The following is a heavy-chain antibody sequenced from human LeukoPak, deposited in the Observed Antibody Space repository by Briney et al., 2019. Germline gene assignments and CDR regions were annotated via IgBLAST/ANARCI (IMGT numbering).Heavy chain of an antibody. D-gene: IGHD6-19*01. V-gene: IGHV3-23*01. CDR2: ISGSGGST. CDR3: AKAPASGQWLVYFDY. J-gene: IGHJ4*02. Sequence: QPGGSLRLSCVASGFTVSTDYMSWVXQXXXXGLXWVSAISGSGGSTYYADSVKGRFTISRDNSKNTLYLQMNSLRAEDTAVYYCAKAPASGQWLVYFDYWGQGTLVTVSS. CDR1: GFTVSTDY.